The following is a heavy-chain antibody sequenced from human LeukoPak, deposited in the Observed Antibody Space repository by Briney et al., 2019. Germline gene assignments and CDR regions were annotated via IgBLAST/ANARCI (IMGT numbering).Heavy chain of an antibody. Sequence: SETLSLTCTVSGGSISSSSYYWGWIRQPPGKGLEWIGSIYYSGSTYYNPSLKSRVTISVDTSKNQFSLKLSSVTAADTAVYYCARRSAPYYDSSGYPPYCFDYWGQGTLVTVSS. CDR2: IYYSGST. V-gene: IGHV4-39*01. D-gene: IGHD3-22*01. J-gene: IGHJ4*02. CDR3: ARRSAPYYDSSGYPPYCFDY. CDR1: GGSISSSSYY.